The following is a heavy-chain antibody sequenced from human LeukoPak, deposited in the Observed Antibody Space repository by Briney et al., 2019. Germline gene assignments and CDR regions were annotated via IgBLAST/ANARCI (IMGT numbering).Heavy chain of an antibody. CDR1: GFTFSIYG. Sequence: PGGSLRLSCAASGFTFSIYGMNWVRQAPGKGLEWVSYIVDDYTATYYPDSVKGRFTISRDNSKNTLSLLMNSLRAEDTAVYYCARGSFGTHWYFDHWGHGTLVTVSS. CDR3: ARGSFGTHWYFDH. J-gene: IGHJ2*01. D-gene: IGHD3-10*01. V-gene: IGHV3-23*01. CDR2: IVDDYTAT.